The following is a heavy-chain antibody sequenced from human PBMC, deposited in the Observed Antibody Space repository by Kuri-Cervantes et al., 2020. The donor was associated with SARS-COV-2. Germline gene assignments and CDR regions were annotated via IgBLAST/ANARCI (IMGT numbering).Heavy chain of an antibody. CDR2: IRQDGSEK. CDR3: ARNSGSSP. Sequence: GESLKISCAASGFTFSSYWMSWVRQAPGKGLEWVANIRQDGSEKYYVDSVKGRFTISRDNAKNSLYLQMNSLRAEDTAVYYCARNSGSSPWGQGTLVTVSS. J-gene: IGHJ5*02. V-gene: IGHV3-7*01. D-gene: IGHD1-26*01. CDR1: GFTFSSYW.